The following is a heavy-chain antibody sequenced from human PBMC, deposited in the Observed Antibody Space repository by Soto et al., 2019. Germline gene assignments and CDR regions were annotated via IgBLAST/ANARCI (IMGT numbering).Heavy chain of an antibody. CDR3: ARDWGSSGWPN. CDR2: IYFTGST. Sequence: SESLSLTCTVSGHSLSSGGYYWSWIRQHPGKGLEWVGYIYFTGSTLYNPSLKSRLAMSLDTSKNQFSLRLTSVTAADTAVYFCARDWGSSGWPNWGQGTLVTVSS. CDR1: GHSLSSGGYY. J-gene: IGHJ4*02. D-gene: IGHD6-19*01. V-gene: IGHV4-31*03.